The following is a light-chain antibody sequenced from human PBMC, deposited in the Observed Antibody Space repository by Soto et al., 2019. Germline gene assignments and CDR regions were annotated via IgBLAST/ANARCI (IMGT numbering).Light chain of an antibody. J-gene: IGKJ2*01. CDR3: QQGSTWPGT. V-gene: IGKV3D-20*02. CDR2: GAS. Sequence: EIVLTQSPGTLSLSPGERATLSCRASQSVSSSYLAWYQQKPGQAPRLLIYGASSRATGIPDRFSGSGSGTDFTLTISRLEPEDFAVYYCQQGSTWPGTFGLGTRLDIK. CDR1: QSVSSSY.